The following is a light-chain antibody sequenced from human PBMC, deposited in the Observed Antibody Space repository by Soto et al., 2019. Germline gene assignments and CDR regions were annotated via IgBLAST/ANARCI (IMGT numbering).Light chain of an antibody. J-gene: IGKJ3*01. CDR3: QQYHHWPPKVT. CDR1: QSINTT. CDR2: GAS. V-gene: IGKV3-15*01. Sequence: DIVMTQSPATLSVSPGERATLSCRASQSINTTLAWYQQKPGQAPRLLIYGASTRATVIPARFSGSGSGTEFTLTISGLQADDFAVYYCQQYHHWPPKVTFGPGTRVDI.